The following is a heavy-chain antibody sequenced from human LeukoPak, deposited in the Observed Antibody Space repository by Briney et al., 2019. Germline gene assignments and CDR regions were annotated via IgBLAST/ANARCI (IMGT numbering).Heavy chain of an antibody. CDR3: AREPGYCSGGSCYGGWFDP. CDR1: GGSLSDHY. Sequence: SLETLSLTCAVYGGSLSDHYWSWFRQPPGKGLEWIGEINPRGSTIYNPSLKSRVTISVDTSKNQFSLNLSSVTAADTAVYYCAREPGYCSGGSCYGGWFDPWGQGTLVTVSS. CDR2: INPRGST. D-gene: IGHD2-15*01. J-gene: IGHJ5*02. V-gene: IGHV4-34*01.